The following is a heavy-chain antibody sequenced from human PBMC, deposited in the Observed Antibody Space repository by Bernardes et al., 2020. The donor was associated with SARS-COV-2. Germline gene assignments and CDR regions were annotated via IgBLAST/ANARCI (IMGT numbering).Heavy chain of an antibody. D-gene: IGHD3-3*01. J-gene: IGHJ3*02. CDR1: GGSIRSGGYY. CDR2: IYYSGST. Sequence: SETLPLTCTVSGGSIRSGGYYWSWIRQHPGKGLEWIGYIYYSGSTYYNPSLKSRVTISVDTSKNQFSLKLSSVTAADTAVYYCATSPLYTIFGVVSAFDIWGQGTMVTVSS. V-gene: IGHV4-31*03. CDR3: ATSPLYTIFGVVSAFDI.